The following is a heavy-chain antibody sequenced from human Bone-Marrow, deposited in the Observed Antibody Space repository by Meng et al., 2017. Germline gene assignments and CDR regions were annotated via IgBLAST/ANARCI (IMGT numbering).Heavy chain of an antibody. J-gene: IGHJ4*02. V-gene: IGHV3-21*01. Sequence: GESLKISCAASGFSSSSNYMNWVRQAPGKGLEWVSSISGTGSYIYYADSVKGRFTVSRDNSKNTLYLQMGSLRAEDMAVYYCARRTLTLGQYYFDYWGQGTLVTVSS. CDR1: GFSSSSNY. CDR2: ISGTGSYI. D-gene: IGHD2-2*01. CDR3: ARRTLTLGQYYFDY.